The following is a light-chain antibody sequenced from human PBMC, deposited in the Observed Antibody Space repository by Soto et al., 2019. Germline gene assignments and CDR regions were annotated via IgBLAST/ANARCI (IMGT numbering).Light chain of an antibody. V-gene: IGKV1-39*01. CDR3: QPCYSRPRT. CDR1: QSISTS. CDR2: TSY. Sequence: DIQLTQSPSSLSASVGDRVTITCRASQSISTSLNWYQQKPGKAHNLLIFTSYNLESGVQSRISGSGAGTDFTLTISSLQPEDFATYFCQPCYSRPRTFGQGTKLDI. J-gene: IGKJ1*01.